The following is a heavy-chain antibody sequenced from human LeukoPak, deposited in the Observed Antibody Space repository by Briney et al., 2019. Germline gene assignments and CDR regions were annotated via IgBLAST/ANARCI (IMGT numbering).Heavy chain of an antibody. V-gene: IGHV3-15*07. CDR3: ATDFYDST. Sequence: GGSLRLSCATSGLTFSNAWMNWVRQAPGKGLEWVGRIRSNPDGGTIDYAAPVKGRFTLSRDDSKTTLYLQMNSLQTEDTAVYYCATDFYDSTWGQGTLVTVSS. D-gene: IGHD3-22*01. CDR2: IRSNPDGGTI. J-gene: IGHJ5*02. CDR1: GLTFSNAW.